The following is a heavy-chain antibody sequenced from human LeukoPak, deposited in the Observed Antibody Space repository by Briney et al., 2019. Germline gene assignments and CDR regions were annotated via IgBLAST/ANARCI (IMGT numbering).Heavy chain of an antibody. CDR2: INHSGST. J-gene: IGHJ5*02. D-gene: IGHD6-6*01. Sequence: SETLSLTCAVYGGSFSGYYWSWTRQPPGKGLEWIGEINHSGSTNYNPSLKSRVTISVDTSKNQFSLKLSSVTAADTAVYYCARGGSIASRGYGYNWFDPWGQGTLVTVSS. CDR1: GGSFSGYY. CDR3: ARGGSIASRGYGYNWFDP. V-gene: IGHV4-34*01.